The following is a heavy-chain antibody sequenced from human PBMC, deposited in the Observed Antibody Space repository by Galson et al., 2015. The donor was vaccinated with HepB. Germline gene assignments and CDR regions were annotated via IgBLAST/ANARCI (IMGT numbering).Heavy chain of an antibody. CDR3: AKVATASLPNYLNWFDP. CDR1: GFTFSSYA. J-gene: IGHJ5*02. V-gene: IGHV3-23*01. Sequence: SLRLSCAASGFTFSSYAMSWVRQAPGKGLEWVSAISSSGGSTYYADSVKGRFTISRDNSKNTLYLQMNSLRAEDTAVYYCAKVATASLPNYLNWFDPWGQGTLVTVSS. CDR2: ISSSGGST. D-gene: IGHD5-18*01.